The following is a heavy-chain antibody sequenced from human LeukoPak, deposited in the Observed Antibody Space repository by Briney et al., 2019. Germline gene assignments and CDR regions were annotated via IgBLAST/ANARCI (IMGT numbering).Heavy chain of an antibody. CDR2: IYYSGST. D-gene: IGHD3-10*01. J-gene: IGHJ5*02. CDR1: GGSISDYY. CDR3: ARGSITMVRGVISWFDP. Sequence: SETLSLTCTVSGGSISDYYWSWIRQPPGKGLEWIGYIYYSGSTNYNPSLKSRVTISIDTSKNQFSLKLSSVAAADTAVYYCARGSITMVRGVISWFDPWGQGTLVTVSS. V-gene: IGHV4-59*01.